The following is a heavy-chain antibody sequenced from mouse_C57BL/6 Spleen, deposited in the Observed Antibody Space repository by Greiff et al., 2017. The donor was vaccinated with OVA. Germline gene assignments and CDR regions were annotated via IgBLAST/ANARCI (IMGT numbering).Heavy chain of an antibody. Sequence: EVKLVESGGGLVKPGGSLKLSCAASGFTFSDYGMHWVRQAPEKGLEWVAYISSGSSTIYYADTVKGRFTISRDNAKNTLFLQMTSLRSEDTAMYYCARDYSTYYYAMDYWGQGTSVTVSS. CDR2: ISSGSSTI. CDR3: ARDYSTYYYAMDY. V-gene: IGHV5-17*01. CDR1: GFTFSDYG. J-gene: IGHJ4*01. D-gene: IGHD2-5*01.